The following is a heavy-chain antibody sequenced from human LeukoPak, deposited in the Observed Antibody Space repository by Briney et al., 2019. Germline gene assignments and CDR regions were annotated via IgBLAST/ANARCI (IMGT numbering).Heavy chain of an antibody. D-gene: IGHD2-2*01. V-gene: IGHV3-21*01. CDR2: ISSSSSHI. Sequence: GGSLRLSCAASGFTFSSYTMNWVRQAPGKGLEWVSLISSSSSHIHYADSVRGRFTISRDNAKNSLYLQMNSLRAEDTAVYYCARGSSGVVLWFDPWGQGTLVTVSS. CDR1: GFTFSSYT. CDR3: ARGSSGVVLWFDP. J-gene: IGHJ5*02.